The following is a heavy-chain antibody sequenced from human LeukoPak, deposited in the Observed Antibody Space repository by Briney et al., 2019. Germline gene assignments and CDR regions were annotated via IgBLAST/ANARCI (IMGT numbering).Heavy chain of an antibody. V-gene: IGHV3-30-3*01. D-gene: IGHD3-10*02. Sequence: GRSLRLSCAASGFTFSSYAIHWVRQAPGKGLEWVAVISYDGSNKYYADSVQGRFTIIRDNSKNTLYLQMNSLRAEDTAMYYCARALCDNNRCSSYFDSWGQGTLVTVSS. J-gene: IGHJ4*02. CDR1: GFTFSSYA. CDR3: ARALCDNNRCSSYFDS. CDR2: ISYDGSNK.